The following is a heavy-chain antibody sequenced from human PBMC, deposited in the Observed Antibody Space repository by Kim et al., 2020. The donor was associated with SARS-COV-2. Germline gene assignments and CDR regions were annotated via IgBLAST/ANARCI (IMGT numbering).Heavy chain of an antibody. CDR3: ARDPGYSSSWKYYYYGMDV. D-gene: IGHD6-13*01. Sequence: RFTISRDNAKNSLYLQMNSLRAEDTAVYYCARDPGYSSSWKYYYYGMDVWGQGTTVTVSS. J-gene: IGHJ6*02. V-gene: IGHV3-11*06.